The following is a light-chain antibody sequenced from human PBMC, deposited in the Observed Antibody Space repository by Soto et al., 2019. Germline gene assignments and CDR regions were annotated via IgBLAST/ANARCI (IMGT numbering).Light chain of an antibody. J-gene: IGKJ1*01. Sequence: DIQITQSHCTLSSSVGDIVTITCRATQSISTWVAWYQQKPGKAPKLLIFDASTLEGRVPSRFSGSGSGTEFSLSISSLQTDDFAAYYCQQYSTLWTFGQGTKVDIK. CDR1: QSISTW. V-gene: IGKV1-5*01. CDR2: DAS. CDR3: QQYSTLWT.